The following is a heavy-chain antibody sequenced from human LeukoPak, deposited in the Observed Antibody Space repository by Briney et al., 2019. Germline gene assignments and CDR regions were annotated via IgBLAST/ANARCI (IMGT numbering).Heavy chain of an antibody. V-gene: IGHV1-2*02. D-gene: IGHD3-9*01. Sequence: ASVKVSRKPSGSTFTGAYMHWVRQAPGQGLEWMGWINPNSGETKFAQKFQGRVTMTRDTSISTVYMDLGGPRSDDTAVYYCARVLFNSGYDYWGQGSLVTVSS. CDR1: GSTFTGAY. CDR3: ARVLFNSGYDY. J-gene: IGHJ4*02. CDR2: INPNSGET.